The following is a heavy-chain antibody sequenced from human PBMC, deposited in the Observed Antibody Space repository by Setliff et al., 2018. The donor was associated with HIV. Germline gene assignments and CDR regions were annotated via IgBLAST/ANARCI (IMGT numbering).Heavy chain of an antibody. D-gene: IGHD3-10*01. J-gene: IGHJ4*02. CDR2: IQRDGSEK. CDR1: GFTFSNFW. V-gene: IGHV3-7*01. Sequence: PGGSLRLSCAASGFTFSNFWMGWVRQAPGKGLQWVANIQRDGSEKYYVDSVKGRFTISRDNAKNSLFLQMNSLRAEDTAVYYCASGDYFNCWGQGTLVTVSS. CDR3: ASGDYFNC.